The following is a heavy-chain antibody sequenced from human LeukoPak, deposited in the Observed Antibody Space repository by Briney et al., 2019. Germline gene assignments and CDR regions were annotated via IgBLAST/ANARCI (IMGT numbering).Heavy chain of an antibody. Sequence: AASVKVSCKASGYTFTSYYIHWVRQAPGQGLEWMAIINPSGGSTSYAQKFQGRVTMTRDTSTSTVYMELSSVTAADTAVYYCASPAYCGGDCSPDAFDIWGQGTMVTVSS. D-gene: IGHD2-21*02. J-gene: IGHJ3*02. V-gene: IGHV1-46*01. CDR2: INPSGGST. CDR3: ASPAYCGGDCSPDAFDI. CDR1: GYTFTSYY.